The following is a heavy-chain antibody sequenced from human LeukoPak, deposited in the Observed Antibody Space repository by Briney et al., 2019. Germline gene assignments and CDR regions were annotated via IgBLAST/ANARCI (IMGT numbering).Heavy chain of an antibody. CDR1: GFNYTSYT. D-gene: IGHD2-2*01. J-gene: IGHJ4*02. Sequence: GGSLRLSCAASGFNYTSYTMNWVRQAPGMGLEWLSYISATRGITYYADSVKGRFTISRDNSKNTLYLQMNSLRVEDTAVYYCVTGDSSSSSVFSAFDFWGQGTLVTVSS. CDR2: ISATRGIT. V-gene: IGHV3-48*01. CDR3: VTGDSSSSSVFSAFDF.